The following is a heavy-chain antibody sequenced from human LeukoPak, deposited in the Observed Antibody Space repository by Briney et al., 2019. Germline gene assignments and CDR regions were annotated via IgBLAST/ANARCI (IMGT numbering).Heavy chain of an antibody. CDR1: GGSISSYY. CDR3: ARVKGSGSYLVDAFDI. V-gene: IGHV4-59*01. D-gene: IGHD3-10*01. CDR2: IYYSGST. J-gene: IGHJ3*02. Sequence: SETLSLTCTASGGSISSYYWSWIRQPPGKGLEWIGYIYYSGSTNYNPSLKSRVTISVDTSKSQFSLKLSSVTAADTAVYYCARVKGSGSYLVDAFDIWGQGTMVTVSS.